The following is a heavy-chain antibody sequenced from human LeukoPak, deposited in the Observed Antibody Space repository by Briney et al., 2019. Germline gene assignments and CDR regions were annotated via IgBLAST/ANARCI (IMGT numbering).Heavy chain of an antibody. Sequence: SETLSLTCTLSGDSISSSGYCWGWIRQPPGKGLECVGVICYTGNTYYNPSLKSRVTISVDTSKNQFSLRLSSVTAADTAVYYCARGDADYYDSSGYYALSAFDIWGQGTMVTVSS. CDR3: ARGDADYYDSSGYYALSAFDI. CDR1: GDSISSSGYC. V-gene: IGHV4-39*07. J-gene: IGHJ3*02. CDR2: ICYTGNT. D-gene: IGHD3-22*01.